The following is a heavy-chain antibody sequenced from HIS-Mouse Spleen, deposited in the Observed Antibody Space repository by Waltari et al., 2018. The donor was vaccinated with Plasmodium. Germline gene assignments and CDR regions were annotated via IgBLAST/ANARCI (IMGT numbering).Heavy chain of an antibody. V-gene: IGHV3-48*01. CDR1: GFTFRSYS. Sequence: EVQLVESGGGLVQPGGSLRRSCAASGFTFRSYSMNWVRQAPGKGLEWVSYISSSSSTIYYADSVKGRFTISRDNAKNSLFLQMNSLRAEDTAVYYCAREKHSSSWYDAFDIWGQGTMVTVSS. J-gene: IGHJ3*02. D-gene: IGHD6-13*01. CDR2: ISSSSSTI. CDR3: AREKHSSSWYDAFDI.